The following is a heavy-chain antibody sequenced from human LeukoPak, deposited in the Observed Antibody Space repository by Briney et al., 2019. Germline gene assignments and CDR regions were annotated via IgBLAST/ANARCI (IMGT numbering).Heavy chain of an antibody. Sequence: GGSLRLSCAASGFTFSSYEMNWVRQAPGKGLEWVSYISSSGVTVYYADSVKGRFTISRDNANNSLYLQMNSPRAEDTAVYYCARFSVGTTGFDYWGQGTLVTVSS. CDR3: ARFSVGTTGFDY. V-gene: IGHV3-48*03. D-gene: IGHD1-1*01. J-gene: IGHJ4*02. CDR1: GFTFSSYE. CDR2: ISSSGVTV.